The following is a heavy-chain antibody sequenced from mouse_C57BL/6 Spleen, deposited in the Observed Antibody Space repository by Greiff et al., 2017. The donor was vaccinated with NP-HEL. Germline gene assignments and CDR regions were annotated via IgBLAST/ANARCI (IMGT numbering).Heavy chain of an antibody. D-gene: IGHD6-5*01. CDR3: ARHEEPYPWFAY. CDR2: FYPGSGSI. V-gene: IGHV1-62-2*01. CDR1: GYTFTEYT. J-gene: IGHJ3*01. Sequence: QVQLQQSGAELVQPGASVKLSCKASGYTFTEYTIHWVKQRPGQGLEWIGWFYPGSGSIKYNENFKGKATLTADKSSSTVYMELSRLTSEDSAVYFCARHEEPYPWFAYWGQGTLVTVSA.